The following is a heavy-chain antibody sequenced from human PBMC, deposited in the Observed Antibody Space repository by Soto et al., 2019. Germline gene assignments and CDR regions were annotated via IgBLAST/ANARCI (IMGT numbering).Heavy chain of an antibody. V-gene: IGHV1-46*01. D-gene: IGHD3-10*01. CDR1: GYTFTSYY. J-gene: IGHJ6*02. Sequence: GASVKVSCKASGYTFTSYYMHWVRQAPGQGLEWMGIINPSGGSTGYAQKFQGRVTMTRDTSTSTVYMELSSLRSEDTAVYYCARDPKFGEFDYYGMDVWGQGTTVTVSS. CDR3: ARDPKFGEFDYYGMDV. CDR2: INPSGGST.